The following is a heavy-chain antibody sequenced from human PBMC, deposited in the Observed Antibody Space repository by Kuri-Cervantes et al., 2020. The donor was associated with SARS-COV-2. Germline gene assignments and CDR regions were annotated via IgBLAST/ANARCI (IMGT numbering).Heavy chain of an antibody. CDR1: GFTFSGHW. CDR2: ISSSSSYI. V-gene: IGHV3-21*01. CDR3: ARYRAIPGGGLDY. D-gene: IGHD2-2*01. Sequence: GGSLRLSCVASGFTFSGHWIHWVRQAPGKGLEWVSSISSSSSYIYYADSVKGRFTISRDNAKNSPYLQMNSLRAEDTAVYYCARYRAIPGGGLDYWGPGTLVTVSS. J-gene: IGHJ4*02.